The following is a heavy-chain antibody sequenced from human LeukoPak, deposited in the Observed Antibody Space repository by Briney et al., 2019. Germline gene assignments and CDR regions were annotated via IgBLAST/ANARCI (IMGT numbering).Heavy chain of an antibody. D-gene: IGHD6-13*01. V-gene: IGHV4-34*01. Sequence: PSETLSLTCGVSGGSFSGYYWNWIRQPPGKGLEWIGEINHSGSTNYNPSLKSRVTISVDTSQKQFSLRLSSVTAADTAVYCARGRYLTTGGGAAAGFLDYWGQGTLVTVSS. CDR2: INHSGST. CDR3: ARGRYLTTGGGAAAGFLDY. CDR1: GGSFSGYY. J-gene: IGHJ4*02.